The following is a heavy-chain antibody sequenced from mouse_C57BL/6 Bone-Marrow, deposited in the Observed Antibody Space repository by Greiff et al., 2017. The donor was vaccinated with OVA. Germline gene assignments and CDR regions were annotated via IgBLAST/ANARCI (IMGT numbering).Heavy chain of an antibody. Sequence: VQLQQSGAELVKPGASVKLSCTASGFNIKDYYMHWVKQRTEQGLEWIGRIDPEDGETQNAPKFQGKATITADTSSNTAYLQLSSLTSEDTAVYYCARVLYYYGSSYVGYFDVWGTGTTVTVSS. CDR1: GFNIKDYY. D-gene: IGHD1-1*01. CDR3: ARVLYYYGSSYVGYFDV. J-gene: IGHJ1*03. CDR2: IDPEDGET. V-gene: IGHV14-2*01.